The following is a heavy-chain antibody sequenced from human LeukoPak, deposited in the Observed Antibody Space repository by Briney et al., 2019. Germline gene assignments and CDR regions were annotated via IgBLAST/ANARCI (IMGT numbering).Heavy chain of an antibody. CDR2: IYTSGST. V-gene: IGHV4-4*07. CDR3: ARDRYYYDSSGYYRNWFDP. CDR1: GGSISSYY. D-gene: IGHD3-22*01. Sequence: SETLSLTCTVSGGSISSYYWSWIRQPAGKGLEWIGRIYTSGSTNYNPSLKSRVTMSVDTSKNQFSRKLSSVTAADTAVYYCARDRYYYDSSGYYRNWFDPWGQGTLVTVSS. J-gene: IGHJ5*02.